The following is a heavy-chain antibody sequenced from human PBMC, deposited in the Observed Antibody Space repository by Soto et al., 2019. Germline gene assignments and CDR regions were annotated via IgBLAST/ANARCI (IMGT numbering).Heavy chain of an antibody. J-gene: IGHJ4*02. Sequence: GGSLRLSCAASGFTFSSYAMHWVSQAPGKGLEWVAVISYDGSNKYYADSVKGRFTISRDNSKNTLYLQMNSLRAEDTAVYYCASGRDGYAGYFDYWGQGTLVTVSS. V-gene: IGHV3-30-3*01. CDR1: GFTFSSYA. CDR2: ISYDGSNK. D-gene: IGHD5-12*01. CDR3: ASGRDGYAGYFDY.